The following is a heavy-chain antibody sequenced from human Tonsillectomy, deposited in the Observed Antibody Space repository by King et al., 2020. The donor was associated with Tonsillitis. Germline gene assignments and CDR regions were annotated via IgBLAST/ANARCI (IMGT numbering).Heavy chain of an antibody. CDR1: GFTLNNYG. D-gene: IGHD6-19*01. CDR2: IRDDGNKN. J-gene: IGHJ3*01. V-gene: IGHV3-30*02. CDR3: AREGGIVSGWKLNAFDV. Sequence: VQLVESGGGVVQPGGSLRLSCAVSGFTLNNYGIHWVRQAPGKGLEWVAFIRDDGNKNYYPDSVRGRFTISRDTSKNTVYLQMNSLRTEDTAVYYCAREGGIVSGWKLNAFDVWGQGTVVTASS.